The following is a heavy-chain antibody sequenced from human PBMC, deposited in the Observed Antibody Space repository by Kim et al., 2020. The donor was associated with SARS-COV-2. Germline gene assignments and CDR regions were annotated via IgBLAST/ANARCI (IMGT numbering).Heavy chain of an antibody. CDR2: ISGSGGST. CDR1: GFTFSSYA. J-gene: IGHJ4*02. Sequence: GGSLRLSCAASGFTFSSYAMSWVRQAPGKGLEWVSAISGSGGSTYYADSVKGRFTISRDNSKNTLYLQMNSLRAEDTAVYYCAKDQAAAGYSPIVGWGQGTLVTVSS. V-gene: IGHV3-23*01. CDR3: AKDQAAAGYSPIVG. D-gene: IGHD6-13*01.